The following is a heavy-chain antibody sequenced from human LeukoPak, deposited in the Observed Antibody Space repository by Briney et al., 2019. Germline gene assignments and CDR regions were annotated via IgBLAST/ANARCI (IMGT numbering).Heavy chain of an antibody. Sequence: GASVKVSCKASGYTFTSYDINWVRQATGQGLEWMGWMNPNSGNTGYAQKFQGRVTMTTDTSTSTAYMELRSLRSDDTAVYYCARGYYYDSSGHSFDYWGQGTLATVSS. V-gene: IGHV1-8*01. CDR1: GYTFTSYD. CDR3: ARGYYYDSSGHSFDY. J-gene: IGHJ4*02. CDR2: MNPNSGNT. D-gene: IGHD3-22*01.